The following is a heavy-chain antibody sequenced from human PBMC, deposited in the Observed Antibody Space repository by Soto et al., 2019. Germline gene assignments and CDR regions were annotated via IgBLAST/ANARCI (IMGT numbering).Heavy chain of an antibody. J-gene: IGHJ5*02. CDR1: GGSVSSYY. D-gene: IGHD7-27*01. CDR2: FYTSGNT. CDR3: ASDSTGWFDP. Sequence: SETLSLTCTVSGGSVSSYYWSCSRHPAGKGLEWIGRFYTSGNTNYNPSLKSRVTMSLDTSKNQFSLKLSSVTAADTAVYFCASDSTGWFDPWGQGTLVTVSS. V-gene: IGHV4-4*07.